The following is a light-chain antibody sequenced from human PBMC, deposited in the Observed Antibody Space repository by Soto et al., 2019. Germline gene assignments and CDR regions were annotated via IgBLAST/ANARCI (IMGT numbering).Light chain of an antibody. CDR3: QQYNNLPRT. CDR2: GAS. CDR1: QSIRSN. V-gene: IGKV3-15*01. Sequence: EIVMTQSPATLSVSPGERATLSCRASQSIRSNLAWYQQKPGQAPRLLIYGASTRATGIPARFSGSESGTEFTLTISSLQSEDFAVYYCQQYNNLPRTFGQGTKVEIK. J-gene: IGKJ1*01.